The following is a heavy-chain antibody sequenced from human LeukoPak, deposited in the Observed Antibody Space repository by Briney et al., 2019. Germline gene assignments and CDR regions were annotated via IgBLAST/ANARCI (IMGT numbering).Heavy chain of an antibody. CDR1: GYTFSSYG. Sequence: ASVKVSCKASGYTFSSYGINWVRQAPGQGLEWMGWISAYNGDTNYAQKLQGRVTMTTDTSTSTAYMELRSLRSDDTAVYYCARDRVRGTYYYGSGRDYWGQGTLVTVSS. CDR2: ISAYNGDT. V-gene: IGHV1-18*01. CDR3: ARDRVRGTYYYGSGRDY. J-gene: IGHJ4*02. D-gene: IGHD3-10*01.